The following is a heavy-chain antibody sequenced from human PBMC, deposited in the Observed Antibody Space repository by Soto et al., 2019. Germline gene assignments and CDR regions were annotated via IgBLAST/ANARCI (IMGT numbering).Heavy chain of an antibody. CDR3: ARDLAGASISNWFDP. D-gene: IGHD1-26*01. CDR1: GFTFSNFG. V-gene: IGHV3-30*12. CDR2: ISYDASNK. J-gene: IGHJ5*02. Sequence: GGPLRLSCAAPGFTFSNFGMHWVRQAPGKGLEWVAVISYDASNKDYGDSLKGRFTISRDNSKNTLYLQMNSLRAEDTAVYYCARDLAGASISNWFDPWGQGTLVTVS.